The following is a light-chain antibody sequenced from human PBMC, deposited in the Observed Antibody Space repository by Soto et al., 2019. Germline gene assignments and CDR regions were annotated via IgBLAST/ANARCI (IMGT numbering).Light chain of an antibody. J-gene: IGKJ5*01. CDR3: QQRSSWPPIT. V-gene: IGKV3-11*01. CDR1: QYISSD. Sequence: IVFTQSPATLSFSPGEKATLPSGASQYISSDLAWYQHKPGQAPRLLIYDASDRATDIPARFSGSGSGTDFTLTISDLEPEDFAIYYCQQRSSWPPITFGQGTRLEI. CDR2: DAS.